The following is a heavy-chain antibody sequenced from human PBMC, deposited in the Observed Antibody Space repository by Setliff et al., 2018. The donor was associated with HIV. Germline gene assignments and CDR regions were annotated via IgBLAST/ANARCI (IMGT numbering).Heavy chain of an antibody. Sequence: SVKVSCKASGVTFNYSFITWVRQAPGQGLEWMGGVVPTIHEATYAQKFQGRVTITADESATPVYMEMSGLTSEDTAIYYCARGADASGYFYREYFQHWGQGTLVTSP. D-gene: IGHD3-22*01. CDR2: VVPTIHEA. CDR1: GVTFNYSF. V-gene: IGHV1-69*13. J-gene: IGHJ1*01. CDR3: ARGADASGYFYREYFQH.